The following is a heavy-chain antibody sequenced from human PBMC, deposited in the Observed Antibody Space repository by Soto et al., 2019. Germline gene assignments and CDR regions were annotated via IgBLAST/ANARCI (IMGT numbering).Heavy chain of an antibody. CDR1: GFTFNTYA. Sequence: GGSLRLSCAASGFTFNTYAMTWVRQAPGKGLEWVSLISESGDGTYYADSVKGRFTISRDNSQRTLNLQMNSLRAEDTAVYYCAKNGDFWSWGMDVWGQGTTVTVSS. V-gene: IGHV3-23*01. CDR3: AKNGDFWSWGMDV. CDR2: ISESGDGT. D-gene: IGHD3-3*01. J-gene: IGHJ6*02.